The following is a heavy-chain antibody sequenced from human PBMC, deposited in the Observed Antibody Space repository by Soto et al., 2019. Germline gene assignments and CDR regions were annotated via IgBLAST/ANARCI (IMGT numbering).Heavy chain of an antibody. D-gene: IGHD2-15*01. CDR3: ARGLECRGYCLDKPTGFGP. CDR2: IIPIFGTP. Sequence: QVQLVQSGAEVKKSGSSVKVSCKASGGTFSTYTFSWVRQAPGQGLEWMGRIIPIFGTPYYAQKFQGRVTITADKSASTVYMVLIGLGSEDTAVYFCARGLECRGYCLDKPTGFGPWGQGTLVTVSS. CDR1: GGTFSTYT. J-gene: IGHJ5*02. V-gene: IGHV1-69*06.